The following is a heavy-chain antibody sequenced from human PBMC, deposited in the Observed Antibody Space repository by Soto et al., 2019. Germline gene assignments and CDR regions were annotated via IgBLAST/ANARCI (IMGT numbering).Heavy chain of an antibody. D-gene: IGHD3-22*01. CDR3: AKSFPYDSSGYYCSYYYYGMDV. CDR2: ISYDGSNK. Sequence: VGSLRLSCAASGFTFSSYGMHWVRQAPGKGLEWVAVISYDGSNKYYADSVKGRFTISRDNSKNTLYLQMNSLRAEDTAVYYCAKSFPYDSSGYYCSYYYYGMDVWGQGTTVTVSS. CDR1: GFTFSSYG. V-gene: IGHV3-30*18. J-gene: IGHJ6*02.